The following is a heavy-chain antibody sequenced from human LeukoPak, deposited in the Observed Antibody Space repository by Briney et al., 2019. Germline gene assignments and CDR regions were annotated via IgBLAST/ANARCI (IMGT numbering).Heavy chain of an antibody. CDR1: GITFSNYA. CDR2: ISGSAHKI. V-gene: IGHV3-23*01. Sequence: GGSLRLSCVASGITFSNYAVSWVRQAPEKGLDWVSVISGSAHKIRYADSVKGRFTISRDNSENIVYLQMNSLRAEDTAVYYCARGGYYDSSGRIWGQGTMVTVSS. J-gene: IGHJ3*02. D-gene: IGHD3-22*01. CDR3: ARGGYYDSSGRI.